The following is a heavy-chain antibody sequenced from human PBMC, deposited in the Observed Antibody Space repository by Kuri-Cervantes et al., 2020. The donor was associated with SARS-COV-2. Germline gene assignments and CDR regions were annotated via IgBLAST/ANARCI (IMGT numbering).Heavy chain of an antibody. D-gene: IGHD2-2*01. CDR3: ATTRHIVVVPAAITSWFDP. CDR2: IHPGDSDT. CDR1: GYNFNNHW. Sequence: GESLKISCKGSGYNFNNHWIAWVRQMPGKGLEWMGMIHPGDSDTRTSAPFQGHVTFSADTSISTAYLQWNSLQASDTATYYCATTRHIVVVPAAITSWFDPWGQGTLVTASS. V-gene: IGHV5-51*01. J-gene: IGHJ5*02.